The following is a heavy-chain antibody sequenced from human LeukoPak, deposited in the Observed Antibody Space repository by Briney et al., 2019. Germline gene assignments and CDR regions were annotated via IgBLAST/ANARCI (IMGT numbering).Heavy chain of an antibody. CDR3: ATMRSSITIFGVVTRDYGMDV. V-gene: IGHV1-24*01. CDR1: GYTLTELS. D-gene: IGHD3-3*01. J-gene: IGHJ6*02. Sequence: ASVKVSCKVSGYTLTELSMHWVRQAPGKGLEWMGGFDPEDGETIYAQKFQGRVTMTEDTSTDTAYMELSSLRSEDTAVYYCATMRSSITIFGVVTRDYGMDVWGQGTTVTVSS. CDR2: FDPEDGET.